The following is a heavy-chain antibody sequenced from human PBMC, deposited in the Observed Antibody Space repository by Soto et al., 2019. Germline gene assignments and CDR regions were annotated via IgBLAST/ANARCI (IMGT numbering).Heavy chain of an antibody. V-gene: IGHV5-51*03. CDR2: IYPGDSDT. J-gene: IGHJ4*02. Sequence: EVQLVQSGAEVKKPGESLKISCKGSGYSFTSYWIGWVRQMPGKGLEWMGIIYPGDSDTRYSPSFQGQVTISADKSISTAYLQWSSLKASDTAMYYCARLSRYCSGGSCYSGYGYWGQGTLVTVSS. D-gene: IGHD2-15*01. CDR3: ARLSRYCSGGSCYSGYGY. CDR1: GYSFTSYW.